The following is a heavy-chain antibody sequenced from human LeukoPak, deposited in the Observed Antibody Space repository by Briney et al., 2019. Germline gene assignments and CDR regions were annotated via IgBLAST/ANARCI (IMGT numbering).Heavy chain of an antibody. Sequence: SVKASCKASGGTFSSYAISWVRQAPGQGLEWMGRIIPILGIANYAQKFQGRVTITADKSTSTAYMELSSLRSEDTAVYYCARTIVGATNNYWGQGTLVTVSS. V-gene: IGHV1-69*04. CDR1: GGTFSSYA. CDR3: ARTIVGATNNY. D-gene: IGHD1-26*01. J-gene: IGHJ4*02. CDR2: IIPILGIA.